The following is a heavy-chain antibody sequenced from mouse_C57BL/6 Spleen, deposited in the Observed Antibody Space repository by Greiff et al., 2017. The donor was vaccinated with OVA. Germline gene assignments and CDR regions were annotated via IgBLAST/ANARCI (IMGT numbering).Heavy chain of an antibody. Sequence: EVQGVESGGGLVQPKGSLKLSCAASGFTFNTYAMHWVRQAPGKGLEWVARIRSKSSNYATYYADSVKDRFTISRDDSQSMLYLQMNNLKTEDTAMYYCVRDNYYGSSYDYAMDYWGQGTSVTVSS. CDR1: GFTFNTYA. V-gene: IGHV10-3*01. J-gene: IGHJ4*01. CDR2: IRSKSSNYAT. D-gene: IGHD1-1*01. CDR3: VRDNYYGSSYDYAMDY.